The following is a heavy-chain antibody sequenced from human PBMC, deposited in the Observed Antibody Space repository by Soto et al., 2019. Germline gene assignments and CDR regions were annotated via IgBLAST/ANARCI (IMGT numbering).Heavy chain of an antibody. J-gene: IGHJ4*02. D-gene: IGHD3-3*01. V-gene: IGHV4-30-4*01. CDR2: IYNSGTT. CDR1: GGSINRGGYF. CDR3: ARGPSADKVDY. Sequence: QVQLQESGPGLVKPSQTLSLTCTVSGGSINRGGYFWSWIRQTPGKGLEWIGHIYNSGTTYTNPSLNSRATISGDTSPNQFSLNLKSVTAAATAVYYCARGPSADKVDYWGQGTLVTVSS.